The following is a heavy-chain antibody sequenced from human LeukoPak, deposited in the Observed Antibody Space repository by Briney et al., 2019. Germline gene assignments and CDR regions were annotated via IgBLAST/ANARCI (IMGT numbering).Heavy chain of an antibody. D-gene: IGHD6-6*01. J-gene: IGHJ4*02. V-gene: IGHV1-2*02. CDR3: ARDGNIAARQLFDY. CDR2: INPNSGGT. Sequence: ASVKVSCKASGYTFTGYYMHWVRQAPGQGLEWMGWINPNSGGTNYAQKFQGRVTMTRDTSISTAYMELSRLRSDDTAVYYCARDGNIAARQLFDYWGQGTLVTVSS. CDR1: GYTFTGYY.